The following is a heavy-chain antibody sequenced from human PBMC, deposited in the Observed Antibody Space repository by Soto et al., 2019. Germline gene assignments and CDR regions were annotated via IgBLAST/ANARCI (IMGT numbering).Heavy chain of an antibody. CDR1: GYTFTSYG. CDR3: ARLGPYDYVWGSYRYTFDY. CDR2: ISAYNGNT. D-gene: IGHD3-16*02. J-gene: IGHJ4*02. Sequence: QVQLVQSGAEVKKPGASVKVSCKASGYTFTSYGISWVRQAPGQGLEWMGWISAYNGNTNYAQKLQGRVTMTTDTSTSTAYMERSSLRSDDTAVYYCARLGPYDYVWGSYRYTFDYWGQGNLVTVSS. V-gene: IGHV1-18*01.